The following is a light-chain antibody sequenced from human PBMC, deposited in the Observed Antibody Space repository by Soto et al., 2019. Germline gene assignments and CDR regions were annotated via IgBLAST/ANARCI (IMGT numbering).Light chain of an antibody. V-gene: IGKV3-15*01. CDR2: GAS. J-gene: IGKJ4*02. Sequence: ELVMTQSPTTLSVSPGERANLSCRASQSVSSTLAWYQQKPGQAPRLLIYGASTRATGIPARFSGSGSGTEFTLTISSLQSEDFAVYYCQHYNHWPPWTFGGGTKVDIK. CDR3: QHYNHWPPWT. CDR1: QSVSST.